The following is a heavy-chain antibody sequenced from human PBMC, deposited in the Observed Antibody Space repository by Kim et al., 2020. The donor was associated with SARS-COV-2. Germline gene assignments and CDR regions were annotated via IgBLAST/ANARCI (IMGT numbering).Heavy chain of an antibody. Sequence: SETLSLTCTVSGGSISSYYWSWIRQPPGKGLEWIGYIYYSGSTNYNPSLKSRVTISVDTSKNQFSLKLSSVTAADTAVYYCARVSYYYDSSGYYYMNAFDIWGQGTMVTVSS. V-gene: IGHV4-59*13. CDR1: GGSISSYY. CDR2: IYYSGST. J-gene: IGHJ3*02. CDR3: ARVSYYYDSSGYYYMNAFDI. D-gene: IGHD3-22*01.